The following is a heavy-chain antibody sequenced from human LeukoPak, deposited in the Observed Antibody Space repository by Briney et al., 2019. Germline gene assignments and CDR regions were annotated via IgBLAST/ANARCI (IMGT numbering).Heavy chain of an antibody. CDR3: ARAPMGTAALY. Sequence: VASVKVSCKASGYTFTNFDINWVRQAPGQGLEWMGWMNPVSGNAGSAQKFQGRVTLTRDTSISTAYMEVSSLRSDDTAFYYCARAPMGTAALYWGQGTLVTVSS. CDR1: GYTFTNFD. V-gene: IGHV1-8*01. CDR2: MNPVSGNA. D-gene: IGHD2-2*01. J-gene: IGHJ4*02.